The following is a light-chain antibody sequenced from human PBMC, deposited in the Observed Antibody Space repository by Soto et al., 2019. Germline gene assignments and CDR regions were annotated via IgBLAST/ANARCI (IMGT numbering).Light chain of an antibody. CDR1: QSVSSN. V-gene: IGKV3-15*01. J-gene: IGKJ1*01. CDR2: GES. CDR3: QQYNNWPIWT. Sequence: EIVMTQSPATLSVSPGERATLSCRASQSVSSNFAWYQQKPGQAPRLLIYGESTRATGIPARFSGSGSGTEFTLTISSLQSEDFAVYYCQQYNNWPIWTFGQGTKVEIK.